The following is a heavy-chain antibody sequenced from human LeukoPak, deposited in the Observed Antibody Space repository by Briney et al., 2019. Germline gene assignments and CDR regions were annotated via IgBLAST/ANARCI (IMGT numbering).Heavy chain of an antibody. J-gene: IGHJ5*02. CDR2: INPSGGST. CDR1: GYTFTSYY. V-gene: IGHV1-46*01. Sequence: ASVKVSCKASGYTFTSYYIHWVRQAPGQGLEWMGIINPSGGSTNYAQQFQGRVTMTRDTSIDTAYMELTSLRYEDTAVYYCARDYYGSKSSSFDPWGQGTLVTVSS. CDR3: ARDYYGSKSSSFDP. D-gene: IGHD3-10*01.